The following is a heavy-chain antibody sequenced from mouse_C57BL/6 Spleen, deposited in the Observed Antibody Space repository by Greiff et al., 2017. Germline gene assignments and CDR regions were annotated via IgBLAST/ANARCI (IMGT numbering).Heavy chain of an antibody. CDR1: GYTFTSYW. J-gene: IGHJ2*01. CDR3: TGRNYYSSSCEGYFDY. Sequence: QVQLQQPGAELVMPGASVKLSCKASGYTFTSYWMHWVKQRPGQGLEWIGEIDPSDSYTNYNQKFKGKSTLTVDKSSSTAYLQLSSLTSENSAVYYCTGRNYYSSSCEGYFDYWGQGTTLTVSS. D-gene: IGHD1-1*01. CDR2: IDPSDSYT. V-gene: IGHV1-69*01.